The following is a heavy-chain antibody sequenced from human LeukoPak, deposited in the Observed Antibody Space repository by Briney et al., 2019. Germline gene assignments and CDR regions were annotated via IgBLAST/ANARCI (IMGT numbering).Heavy chain of an antibody. CDR1: GFSVSRNA. V-gene: IGHV3-53*01. D-gene: IGHD6-19*01. CDR2: IYGGGST. CDR3: AIEVAVAGYSFDY. Sequence: PGGSLRLSCAASGFSVSRNAMTWARQVPGKGLQWVSLIYGGGSTKYTDSVKGRFTVSRDNSKNTLYLQMNSLRAEDTAVYYCAIEVAVAGYSFDYWGQGTLVTVSS. J-gene: IGHJ4*02.